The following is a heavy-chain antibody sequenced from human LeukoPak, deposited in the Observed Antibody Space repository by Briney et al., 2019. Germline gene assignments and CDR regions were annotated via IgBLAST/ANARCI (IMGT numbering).Heavy chain of an antibody. D-gene: IGHD4-17*01. V-gene: IGHV4-59*01. J-gene: IGHJ3*02. CDR2: ISYIGST. CDR1: GFTFSSYS. Sequence: PGGSLRLSCAASGFTFSSYSMNWVRQAPGKGLEWIGYISYIGSTNYNPSPKSRVTISIDTSKNQFSLKLRSVTAADTAVYYCARVLVTVTKGFDIWGQGTMVSVSS. CDR3: ARVLVTVTKGFDI.